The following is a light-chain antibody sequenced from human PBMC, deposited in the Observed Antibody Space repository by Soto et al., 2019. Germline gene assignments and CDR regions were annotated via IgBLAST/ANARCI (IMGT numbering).Light chain of an antibody. CDR2: GAS. CDR1: QSVSDN. J-gene: IGKJ4*01. Sequence: EIVMTQSPATLSVSPGERATLSCRASQSVSDNLAWYQQKPGQAPRLLIYGASTRATGIPARFSGSGSGTEFTLTISSLEPEDFAVYYCQQHTNWPLTFGGGTKVDIK. CDR3: QQHTNWPLT. V-gene: IGKV3D-15*01.